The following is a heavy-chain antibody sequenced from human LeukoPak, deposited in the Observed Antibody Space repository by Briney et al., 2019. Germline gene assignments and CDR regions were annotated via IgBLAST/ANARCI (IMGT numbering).Heavy chain of an antibody. CDR1: GGSISSSSYY. CDR2: IYYSGST. D-gene: IGHD6-13*01. J-gene: IGHJ4*02. Sequence: PSETLSLTCTVSGGSISSSSYYWGWIRQPPGKGLGWIGSIYYSGSTYYNPSLKSRVTISVDTSKNQFSLKLSSVTAADTAVYYCARDPPLAAAGLLAIDYWGQGTLVTVSS. CDR3: ARDPPLAAAGLLAIDY. V-gene: IGHV4-39*07.